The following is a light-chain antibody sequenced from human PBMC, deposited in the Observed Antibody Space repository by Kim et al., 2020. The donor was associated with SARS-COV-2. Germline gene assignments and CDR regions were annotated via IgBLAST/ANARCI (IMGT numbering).Light chain of an antibody. CDR3: QAWDSSTEV. CDR1: NWWDKY. CDR2: QDS. V-gene: IGLV3-1*01. J-gene: IGLJ1*01. Sequence: VSPGQTASITCSGDNWWDKYACWYQQKPGQSPVLVIYQDSKRPSGIPERFSGSNSGNTATLAISGTQAMDEADYYCQAWDSSTEVFGTGTKVTVL.